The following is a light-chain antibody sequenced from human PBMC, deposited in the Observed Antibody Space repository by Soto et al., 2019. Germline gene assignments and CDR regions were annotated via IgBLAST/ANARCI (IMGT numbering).Light chain of an antibody. Sequence: EIVLTQSPATLSLSPGERATLSCRASQSVSIYLAWYQQKPGQAPRLLIFDASNRATGIPARFSGSGSGTDFTLTISSLAPEDFAVYYCQQRSNWPPLTFGGGTKVEIK. J-gene: IGKJ4*01. CDR1: QSVSIY. CDR3: QQRSNWPPLT. CDR2: DAS. V-gene: IGKV3-11*01.